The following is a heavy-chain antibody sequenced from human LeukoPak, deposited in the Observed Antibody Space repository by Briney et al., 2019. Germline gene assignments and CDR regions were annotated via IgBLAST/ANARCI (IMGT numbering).Heavy chain of an antibody. V-gene: IGHV4-38-2*02. J-gene: IGHJ3*02. CDR3: ARDPGGGYKDDALDI. CDR2: IYHSGST. CDR1: GYSISSVYY. Sequence: KTSETLSLTCTVSGYSISSVYYWGWIRQPPGKGLEWIGSIYHSGSTYYNPSLKSRVTISVDTSKNQFSLKLSSVTAADTAMYYCARDPGGGYKDDALDIWGQGTMVTVSS. D-gene: IGHD3-16*01.